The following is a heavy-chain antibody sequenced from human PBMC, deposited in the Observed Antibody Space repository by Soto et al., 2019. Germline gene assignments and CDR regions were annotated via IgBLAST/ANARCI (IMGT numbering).Heavy chain of an antibody. J-gene: IGHJ4*02. CDR3: AREMWTLNGPQNFFDY. Sequence: QVQLVQSAGEVKQPGASVKVSCKASGYTFTSYGITWVRQAPGQGLEWMGWISPNSGDTRYAQNLQGRVTMTTDKYTSTAYMELRSLTSDDTALYHCAREMWTLNGPQNFFDYWGQGALVTVSS. V-gene: IGHV1-18*01. D-gene: IGHD2-21*01. CDR2: ISPNSGDT. CDR1: GYTFTSYG.